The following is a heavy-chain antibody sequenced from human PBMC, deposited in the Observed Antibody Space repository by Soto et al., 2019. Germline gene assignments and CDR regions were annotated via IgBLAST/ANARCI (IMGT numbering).Heavy chain of an antibody. Sequence: SSETLSLTCSVSGDSIRSYYLTWIRQPPGKGLQWIGYVFHTGNTNYNPSLKSRVTISEDASKNQVSLRLTSVTAADTAVYFCARGQYNWKIWGQGTLVTVSS. CDR2: VFHTGNT. D-gene: IGHD1-20*01. V-gene: IGHV4-59*01. CDR1: GDSIRSYY. CDR3: ARGQYNWKI. J-gene: IGHJ4*02.